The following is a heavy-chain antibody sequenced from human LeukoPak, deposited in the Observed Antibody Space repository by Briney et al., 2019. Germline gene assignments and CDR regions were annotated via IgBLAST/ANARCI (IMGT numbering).Heavy chain of an antibody. D-gene: IGHD3-3*01. J-gene: IGHJ6*02. Sequence: ASVKVSCKASGYTFTGYYMHWVRQAPGQGLEGMGWINPNSGGTNYAQKFQGRVTMTRDTSISTAYMELSRLRSDDTAVYYCARDRRPYYDFWSGTRYYYYYGMDVWGQGTTVTVSS. CDR3: ARDRRPYYDFWSGTRYYYYYGMDV. CDR1: GYTFTGYY. CDR2: INPNSGGT. V-gene: IGHV1-2*02.